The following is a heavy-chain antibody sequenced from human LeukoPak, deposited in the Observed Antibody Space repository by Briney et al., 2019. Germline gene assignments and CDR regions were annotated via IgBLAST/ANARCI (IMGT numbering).Heavy chain of an antibody. Sequence: SETLSLTCTVSGGSISGYYWSWIRQPPGKGLEWIGYIYYSGSTYYNPSLKSRVTISVDTSKNQFSLKLSSVTAADTAVYYCARVEGGYCGGDCSDFQHWGQGTLVTVSS. CDR2: IYYSGST. CDR1: GGSISGYY. V-gene: IGHV4-30-4*01. D-gene: IGHD2-21*02. CDR3: ARVEGGYCGGDCSDFQH. J-gene: IGHJ1*01.